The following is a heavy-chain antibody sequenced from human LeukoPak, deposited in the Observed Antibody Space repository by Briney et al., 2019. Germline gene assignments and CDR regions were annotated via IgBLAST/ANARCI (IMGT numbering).Heavy chain of an antibody. CDR3: ARGLWFGDENPPYFDY. Sequence: SETLSLTCSVSGGSISSSNYYWSWIRQPAGKGLEWIGRIYTSESTNYNPSLKSRVTISVDTSRNQFSLKLSSVTDAETAVYYCARGLWFGDENPPYFDYWGQGILVTVSS. D-gene: IGHD3-10*01. CDR1: GGSISSSNYY. J-gene: IGHJ4*02. V-gene: IGHV4-61*02. CDR2: IYTSEST.